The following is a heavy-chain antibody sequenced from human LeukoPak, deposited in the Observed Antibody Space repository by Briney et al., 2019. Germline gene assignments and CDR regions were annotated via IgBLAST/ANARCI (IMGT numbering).Heavy chain of an antibody. J-gene: IGHJ4*02. CDR3: ARGEYCSSTSCPPAGFDY. Sequence: GGSLRLSCAVSGFTFSSYSMSWVRQAPGKGLEWVSYISSSSSTIYYADSVKGRFTISRDNAKNSLYLQMNSLRAEDTAVYYCARGEYCSSTSCPPAGFDYWGQGTLVTVSS. CDR1: GFTFSSYS. D-gene: IGHD2-2*01. CDR2: ISSSSSTI. V-gene: IGHV3-48*01.